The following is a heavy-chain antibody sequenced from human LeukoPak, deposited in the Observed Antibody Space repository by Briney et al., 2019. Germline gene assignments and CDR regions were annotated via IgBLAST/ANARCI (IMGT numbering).Heavy chain of an antibody. CDR3: ERDLRIAARPFSCGFDP. V-gene: IGHV1-2*02. Sequence: GASVKVSCKASGYTFTGYYMHWVRQAPGQGLEWMGWINPNSGGTNYAQKFQGRVTMTRDTSISTAYMELSRLRSDDTAVYYCERDLRIAARPFSCGFDPWGQGTLVTVSS. CDR2: INPNSGGT. CDR1: GYTFTGYY. D-gene: IGHD6-6*01. J-gene: IGHJ5*02.